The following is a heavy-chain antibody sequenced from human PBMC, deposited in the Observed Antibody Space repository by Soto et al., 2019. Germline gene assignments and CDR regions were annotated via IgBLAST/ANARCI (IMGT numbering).Heavy chain of an antibody. Sequence: EVQLVESGGGLVQPGGSLRLSCAASGFTFSNYWMYWVRQAPGKGLEWVSRINSDGSVSSYADSVKGRLTISRDNVKNTLYLQMDSLRAEDTALYYCARGDCVGGTCYSLAGSFYYYMDVWGKGPRSPSS. CDR2: INSDGSVS. J-gene: IGHJ6*03. D-gene: IGHD2-15*01. CDR3: ARGDCVGGTCYSLAGSFYYYMDV. V-gene: IGHV3-74*02. CDR1: GFTFSNYW.